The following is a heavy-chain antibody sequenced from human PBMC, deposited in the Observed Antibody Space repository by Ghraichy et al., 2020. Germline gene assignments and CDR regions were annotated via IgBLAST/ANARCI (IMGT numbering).Heavy chain of an antibody. CDR1: GFTFDDYA. Sequence: GGSLRLSCAASGFTFDDYAMHWVRQAPGKGLEWVSLISGDGGSTYYADSVKGRFTISRDNSKNSLYLQMNSLRTEDTALYYCAKDNLYDILTGYYGEDYFDYWGQGTLVTVSS. J-gene: IGHJ4*02. CDR3: AKDNLYDILTGYYGEDYFDY. CDR2: ISGDGGST. V-gene: IGHV3-43*02. D-gene: IGHD3-9*01.